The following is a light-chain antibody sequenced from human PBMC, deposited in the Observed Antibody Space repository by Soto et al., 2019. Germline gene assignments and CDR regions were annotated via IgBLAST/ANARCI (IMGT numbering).Light chain of an antibody. V-gene: IGKV3-15*01. Sequence: EVVMTMSAATLSVSPGERATLSCKASQSVSSALAWYQQKPGQAPRLLIYGASTRATAIPARFSGSGSGTEFTLTISSLQSEDFAVYYCQQYNRWPRTFGQGTKVDIK. CDR2: GAS. CDR3: QQYNRWPRT. J-gene: IGKJ1*01. CDR1: QSVSSA.